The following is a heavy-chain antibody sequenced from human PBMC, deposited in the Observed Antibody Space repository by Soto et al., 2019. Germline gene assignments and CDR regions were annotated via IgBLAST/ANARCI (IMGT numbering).Heavy chain of an antibody. CDR2: INPSGGST. J-gene: IGHJ3*02. CDR3: AREYYYDSSGLRWDAFDI. V-gene: IGHV1-46*01. D-gene: IGHD3-22*01. CDR1: GYTFTSYY. Sequence: ASVKVSCKASGYTFTSYYMHWVRQAPGQGLEWMGIINPSGGSTSYAQKFQGRVTMTRDTSTSTVYMELSSLRSEDTAVYYCAREYYYDSSGLRWDAFDIWGQGTMATVSS.